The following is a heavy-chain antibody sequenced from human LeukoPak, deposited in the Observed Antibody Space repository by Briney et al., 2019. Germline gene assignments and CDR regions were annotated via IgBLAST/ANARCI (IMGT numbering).Heavy chain of an antibody. CDR1: GGSFSGYY. Sequence: SETLSLTCAVYGGSFSGYYWSWIRQPPGKGLEWVGEVNHIGSANYNPSLKSRISISVDPSKNLFSLTLTSVTAADTAIYFCARGPNYQSLYNSYYFMNVWGTGTTVIVSS. CDR3: ARGPNYQSLYNSYYFMNV. J-gene: IGHJ6*03. V-gene: IGHV4-34*01. D-gene: IGHD4/OR15-4a*01. CDR2: VNHIGSA.